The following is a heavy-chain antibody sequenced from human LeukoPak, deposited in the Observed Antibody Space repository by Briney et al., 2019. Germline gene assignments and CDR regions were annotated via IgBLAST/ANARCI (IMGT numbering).Heavy chain of an antibody. J-gene: IGHJ5*02. CDR3: ARVGGEPFDP. V-gene: IGHV4-61*02. Sequence: PSQTLSLTCTVSGGSISSGSYYWSWIRQPAGKGLEWIGRIYTSGSTNYNPSLKSRVTISVDTSKNQFSLKLSSVTAADTPVYYCARVGGEPFDPWGQGTLVTVSS. CDR2: IYTSGST. CDR1: GGSISSGSYY. D-gene: IGHD2-21*01.